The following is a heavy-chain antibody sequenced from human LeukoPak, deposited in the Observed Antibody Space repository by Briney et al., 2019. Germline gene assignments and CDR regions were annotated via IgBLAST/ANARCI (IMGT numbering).Heavy chain of an antibody. V-gene: IGHV3-48*03. D-gene: IGHD3-10*02. Sequence: PGGSLRLSCAASGFTFSSYEMNRVRQAPGKGLEWVSYISSSGSTIYYADSVKGRFTISRDNAKNSLYLQMNSLRAEDTAVYYCAELGITMIGGAWGKGTTVTISS. CDR3: AELGITMIGGA. CDR1: GFTFSSYE. J-gene: IGHJ6*04. CDR2: ISSSGSTI.